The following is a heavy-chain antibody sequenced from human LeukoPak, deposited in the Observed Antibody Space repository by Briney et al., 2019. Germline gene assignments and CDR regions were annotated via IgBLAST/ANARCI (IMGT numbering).Heavy chain of an antibody. Sequence: GESLKISCKGSGYTFTNSGITWVRKFPGKGLEWMGRIDPSDSYTNYSPSFQGHVTISADKSISTAYLQWSSLKASDTAMYYCARDISGYFDYWGQGSLVTFSS. J-gene: IGHJ4*02. CDR2: IDPSDSYT. CDR3: ARDISGYFDY. CDR1: GYTFTNSG. V-gene: IGHV5-10-1*01. D-gene: IGHD3-22*01.